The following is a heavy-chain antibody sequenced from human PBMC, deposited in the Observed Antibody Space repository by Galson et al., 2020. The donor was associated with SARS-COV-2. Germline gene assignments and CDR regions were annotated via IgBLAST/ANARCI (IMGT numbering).Heavy chain of an antibody. J-gene: IGHJ2*01. V-gene: IGHV1-69*06. CDR3: ARGRSSSWYFDL. Sequence: ASVKVSCKASGGTFSSYAISWVRQAPGQGLEWMGRIIPIFGTANYAQKFQGRVTITADKSTSTAYMELSSLRSEDTAVYYCARGRSSSWYFDLWGRGTLVTVSS. CDR2: IIPIFGTA. D-gene: IGHD6-13*01. CDR1: GGTFSSYA.